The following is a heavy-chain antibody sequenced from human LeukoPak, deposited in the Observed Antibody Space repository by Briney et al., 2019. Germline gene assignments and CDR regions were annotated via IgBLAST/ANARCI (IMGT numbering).Heavy chain of an antibody. CDR1: GFPFKTYW. V-gene: IGHV3-7*03. J-gene: IGHJ4*02. Sequence: PGGSLRLSCAASGFPFKTYWMNWVRQAPGKGLEWVANIKPDGTEQYYVDSVKGRFTISRDNARNSLFLQMNSLTVEDTAVYYCGRGSEYGDPYPNDYWGQGTLVSVSS. CDR3: GRGSEYGDPYPNDY. D-gene: IGHD4-17*01. CDR2: IKPDGTEQ.